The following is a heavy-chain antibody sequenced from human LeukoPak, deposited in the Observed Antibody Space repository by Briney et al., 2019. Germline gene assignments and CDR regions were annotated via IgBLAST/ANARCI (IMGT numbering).Heavy chain of an antibody. CDR2: ILYDGSNK. CDR1: GFTFNNYA. D-gene: IGHD3-3*01. CDR3: ARDPMARWSAYSPDY. Sequence: PGGSLRLSCAASGFTFNNYAMHWVRQAPGKGLEWMAVILYDGSNKYSADSVKGRFTISRDNSKNTLYLQMNSLRVEDTAVYYCARDPMARWSAYSPDYLGQGTLVTVSS. J-gene: IGHJ4*02. V-gene: IGHV3-30-3*01.